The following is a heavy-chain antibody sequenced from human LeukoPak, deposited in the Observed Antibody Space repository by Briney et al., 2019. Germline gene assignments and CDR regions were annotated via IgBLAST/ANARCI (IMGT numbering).Heavy chain of an antibody. CDR1: GFTIDSFY. Sequence: PGGSLRLSCVASGFTIDSFYMSWVRQAPGKGVEWVANIDEAGKDRYYADSVKGRFTISRDNTKNSVFLDMTSLRVEDTATYFCARASPGVVFNYFDYWGQGALVPVSS. J-gene: IGHJ4*01. CDR2: IDEAGKDR. D-gene: IGHD2-15*01. CDR3: ARASPGVVFNYFDY. V-gene: IGHV3-7*01.